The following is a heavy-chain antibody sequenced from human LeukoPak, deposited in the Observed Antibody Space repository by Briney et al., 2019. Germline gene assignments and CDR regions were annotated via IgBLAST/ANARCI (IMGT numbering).Heavy chain of an antibody. CDR2: IYPDDSDT. CDR3: AIGGDSTTSCYRCFTS. CDR1: GYSFRNYW. V-gene: IGHV5-51*01. D-gene: IGHD2-2*02. Sequence: GESLKISFKGFGYSFRNYWIGWVRQMPGKGLEWMGIIYPDDSDTRYSPSFQGQVTISADKSISTAYLQWSSLKASDTVIYYCAIGGDSTTSCYRCFTSWGQGTLVTVSS. J-gene: IGHJ5*02.